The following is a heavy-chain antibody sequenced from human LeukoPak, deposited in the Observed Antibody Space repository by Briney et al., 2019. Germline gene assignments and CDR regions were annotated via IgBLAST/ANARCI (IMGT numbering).Heavy chain of an antibody. D-gene: IGHD3-22*01. V-gene: IGHV4-59*08. CDR3: ARHETTDSSGYYSDAYYFDY. CDR1: GGSISSYY. Sequence: SETLSLTCTVSGGSISSYYWSWIRQPPGKGLEWIGYIYYSGSTNYNPSLKSRVTISVDTSKNQFSLKLSSVTAADTAVYYCARHETTDSSGYYSDAYYFDYWGQGTLVTVSS. CDR2: IYYSGST. J-gene: IGHJ4*02.